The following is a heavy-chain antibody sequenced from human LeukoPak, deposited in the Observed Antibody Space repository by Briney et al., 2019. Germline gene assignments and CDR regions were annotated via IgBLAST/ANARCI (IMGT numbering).Heavy chain of an antibody. J-gene: IGHJ6*04. D-gene: IGHD6-13*01. CDR2: IFPGDSNT. CDR3: ARESSPPAYGMDV. CDR1: GYSFTNYW. V-gene: IGHV5-51*01. Sequence: GESLKISCKGSGYSFTNYWIGWVRQMPGKGLEWVAIIFPGDSNTRYSPSFQGQVTISADKSISTAYLEWSSLKASDSATYYCARESSPPAYGMDVWGKGTTVTVS.